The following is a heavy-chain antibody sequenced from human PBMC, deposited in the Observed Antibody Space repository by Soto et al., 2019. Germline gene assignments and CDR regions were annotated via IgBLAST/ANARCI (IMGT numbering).Heavy chain of an antibody. D-gene: IGHD6-13*01. J-gene: IGHJ6*02. Sequence: GESLKISCKGSGYSFTSYWIGWVRQMPGKGLGWMGIIYPGDSDTRYSPSFQGQVTISADKSISTAYLQWSSLKASDTAMYYCARHAPLQYSSSWYRWEWYYYGMDVWGQGTTVTVSS. CDR3: ARHAPLQYSSSWYRWEWYYYGMDV. CDR1: GYSFTSYW. V-gene: IGHV5-51*01. CDR2: IYPGDSDT.